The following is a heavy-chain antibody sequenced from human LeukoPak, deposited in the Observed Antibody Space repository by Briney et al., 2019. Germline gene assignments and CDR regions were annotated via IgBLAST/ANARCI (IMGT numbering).Heavy chain of an antibody. D-gene: IGHD2-2*01. CDR3: ATARSRTSPRGFDY. CDR2: IFYSGST. J-gene: IGHJ4*02. Sequence: SETLSLTCTVSGGSISTSNYYWGWIRQPPGKGLEWIGNIFYSGSTYYSPSLRSRVTISLDTSRNQFSLKLNSVTAADTAVYYCATARSRTSPRGFDYWGQGTLVTVSS. CDR1: GGSISTSNYY. V-gene: IGHV4-39*07.